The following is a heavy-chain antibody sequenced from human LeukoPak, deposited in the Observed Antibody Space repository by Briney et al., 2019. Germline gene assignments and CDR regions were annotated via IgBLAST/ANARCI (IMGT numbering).Heavy chain of an antibody. CDR2: IYYSGST. V-gene: IGHV4-31*03. CDR3: ARDRRYCSSTSCYTATRFDY. D-gene: IGHD2-2*02. CDR1: GGSISSGGYY. Sequence: PSETLSLTCTVSGGSISSGGYYWSWIRQHPGKGLEWIGYIYYSGSTYYNPSLRSRVTISVDTSKNQFSLKLSFVTAADTAVYYCARDRRYCSSTSCYTATRFDYWGQGTLVTVSS. J-gene: IGHJ4*02.